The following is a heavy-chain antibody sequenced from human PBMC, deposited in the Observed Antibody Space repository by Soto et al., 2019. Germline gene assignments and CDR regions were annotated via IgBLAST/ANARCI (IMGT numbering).Heavy chain of an antibody. CDR3: VRAERLGGY. Sequence: EVQLVESGGGLVQPGGSLRLSCAATGFTFSSYWMIWVRQAPGKGLEWVANINQDGSEKYYVDSVKGRFTISRDNAKNSLYLQMNSLRAEATAVYYCVRAERLGGYWGQGTLVTVSS. J-gene: IGHJ4*02. D-gene: IGHD3-16*01. CDR1: GFTFSSYW. CDR2: INQDGSEK. V-gene: IGHV3-7*03.